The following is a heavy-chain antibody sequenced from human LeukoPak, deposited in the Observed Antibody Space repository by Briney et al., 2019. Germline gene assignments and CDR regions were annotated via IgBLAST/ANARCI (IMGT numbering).Heavy chain of an antibody. Sequence: SQTLSLTCTVSGGSISSGGYYWSWIRQHPGKGLEWIGYIYYSGSTYYNPSLKSRVTISVDTSKNQFSLKLSSVTAADTAVHYCARSSSSWHDAFDIWGQGTMVTVSS. D-gene: IGHD6-13*01. J-gene: IGHJ3*02. CDR1: GGSISSGGYY. V-gene: IGHV4-31*03. CDR2: IYYSGST. CDR3: ARSSSSWHDAFDI.